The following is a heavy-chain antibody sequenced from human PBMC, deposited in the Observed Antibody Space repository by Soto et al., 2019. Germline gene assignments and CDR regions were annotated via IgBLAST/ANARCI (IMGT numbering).Heavy chain of an antibody. V-gene: IGHV1-18*04. CDR3: ARGRYCISTSCPGRGWVDP. D-gene: IGHD2-2*01. CDR2: ISAYNGNT. J-gene: IGHJ5*02. CDR1: GYTFTSYG. Sequence: ASVKVSCKASGYTFTSYGISWVRQAPGQGLEWMGWISAYNGNTNYAQKLQGRVTMTTDTSTSTAYMELRSLRSDDTAVYYCARGRYCISTSCPGRGWVDPWGQGALVTVSS.